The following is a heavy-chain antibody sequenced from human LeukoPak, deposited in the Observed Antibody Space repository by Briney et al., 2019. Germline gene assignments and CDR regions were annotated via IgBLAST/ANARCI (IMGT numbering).Heavy chain of an antibody. CDR2: MNPNSGNT. D-gene: IGHD2-2*02. Sequence: ASVKVSCKASGYTFTSYDINWVRQATGQGLEWMGWMNPNSGNTDYAQKFQGRVTITRNTSISTAYMELSSLRSEDTAVYYCAREGCSSTSCYMGDYWFDPWGQGTLVTVSS. V-gene: IGHV1-8*03. CDR1: GYTFTSYD. CDR3: AREGCSSTSCYMGDYWFDP. J-gene: IGHJ5*02.